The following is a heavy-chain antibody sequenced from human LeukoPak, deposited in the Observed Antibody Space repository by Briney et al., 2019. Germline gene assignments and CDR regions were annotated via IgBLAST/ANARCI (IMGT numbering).Heavy chain of an antibody. CDR3: AKSGGPYYYDSSWFDP. V-gene: IGHV3-23*01. J-gene: IGHJ5*02. Sequence: GGSLRLSCAASGFTFSSYAMSWVRQAPGKGLEWVSAISGSGGSTYYADSVKGRFTISRDNSKNTLYLQMNSLRAEDTAVYYCAKSGGPYYYDSSWFDPWGQGTLVTVSS. D-gene: IGHD3-22*01. CDR1: GFTFSSYA. CDR2: ISGSGGST.